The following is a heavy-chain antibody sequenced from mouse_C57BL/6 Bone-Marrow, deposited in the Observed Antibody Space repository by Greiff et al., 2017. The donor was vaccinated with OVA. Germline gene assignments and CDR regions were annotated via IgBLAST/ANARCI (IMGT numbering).Heavy chain of an antibody. J-gene: IGHJ1*03. CDR3: ARFSFITTVVKWYFDV. D-gene: IGHD1-1*01. CDR2: IRNKANGYTT. V-gene: IGHV7-3*01. CDR1: GFTFTDYY. Sequence: EVQGVESGGGLVQPGGSLSLSCAASGFTFTDYYMSWVRQPPGKALEWLGFIRNKANGYTTEYSASVKGRFTISRDNSQSILYLQMNALRAEDSATYYCARFSFITTVVKWYFDVWGTGTTVTVSS.